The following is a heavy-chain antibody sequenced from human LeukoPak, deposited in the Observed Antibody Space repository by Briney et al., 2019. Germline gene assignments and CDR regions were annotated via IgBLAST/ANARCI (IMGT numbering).Heavy chain of an antibody. CDR3: ARYGGSGWANFDY. V-gene: IGHV4-59*01. D-gene: IGHD6-19*01. J-gene: IGHJ4*02. CDR1: GGSISRNY. CDR2: IYYSGST. Sequence: PSETLSLTCTVSGGSISRNYWSWIRQSPGKGLEWIGYIYYSGSTNYNPSLKSRVTISVDTSKNQFSLKLSSVTAADTAVYYCARYGGSGWANFDYWGQGTLVTVSS.